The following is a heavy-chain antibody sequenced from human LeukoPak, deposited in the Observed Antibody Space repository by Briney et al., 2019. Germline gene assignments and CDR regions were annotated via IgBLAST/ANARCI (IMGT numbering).Heavy chain of an antibody. CDR3: ARDRGSGWFGELSPFDY. V-gene: IGHV1-2*02. CDR2: INPNSGGT. D-gene: IGHD3-10*01. CDR1: GYTFTGYY. Sequence: ASVKVSCKASGYTFTGYYMHWVRQAPGQGLEWMGWINPNSGGTNYAQKFQGRVTMTRDTPISTAYVELSRLRSDDTAVYYCARDRGSGWFGELSPFDYWGQGTLVTVSS. J-gene: IGHJ4*02.